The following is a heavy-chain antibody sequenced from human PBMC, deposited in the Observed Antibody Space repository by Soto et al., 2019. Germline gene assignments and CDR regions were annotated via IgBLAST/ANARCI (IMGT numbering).Heavy chain of an antibody. D-gene: IGHD6-19*01. Sequence: ASETLSLTCAVSGGSISSPGYYWTWIRQHPGKGLEWIGYIYYSGGTSYNPSLNRRLAISVDTSKNHFSLKLSSVTAADTAVYYCARDRGYSSGWHLDVWGQGTPVTVSS. CDR1: GGSISSPGYY. V-gene: IGHV4-31*11. CDR3: ARDRGYSSGWHLDV. J-gene: IGHJ6*02. CDR2: IYYSGGT.